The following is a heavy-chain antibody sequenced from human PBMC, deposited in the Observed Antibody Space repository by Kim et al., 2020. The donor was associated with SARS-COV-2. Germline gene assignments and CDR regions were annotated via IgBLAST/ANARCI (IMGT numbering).Heavy chain of an antibody. Sequence: YYADSVKGRFTISRDNSKNTLYLQMNSLRAEDTAVYYCAKGQEYIAYFDYWGQGTLVTVSS. J-gene: IGHJ4*02. CDR3: AKGQEYIAYFDY. V-gene: IGHV3-23*01. D-gene: IGHD6-6*01.